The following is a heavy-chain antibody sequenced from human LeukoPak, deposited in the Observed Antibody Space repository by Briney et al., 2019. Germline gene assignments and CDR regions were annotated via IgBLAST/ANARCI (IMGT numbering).Heavy chain of an antibody. J-gene: IGHJ3*02. CDR1: GYTFTGYY. V-gene: IGHV1-2*02. CDR2: INPNSGGT. Sequence: ASVKVSCKASGYTFTGYYMHWVRQAPGQGLEWMGWINPNSGGTNYAQKFQGRVTMTRDTSISTAYMELSRLRSDDTAVDYCARPXXXGSXYYPEGEAFDIWGQGTMVTVSS. CDR3: ARPXXXGSXYYPEGEAFDI. D-gene: IGHD3-22*01.